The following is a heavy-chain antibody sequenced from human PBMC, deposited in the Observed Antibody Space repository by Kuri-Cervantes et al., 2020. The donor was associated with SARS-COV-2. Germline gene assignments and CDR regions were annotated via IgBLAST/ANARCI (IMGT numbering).Heavy chain of an antibody. CDR1: GFTFSSYS. D-gene: IGHD2-21*02. CDR3: ASAFGGAWYYVFDY. CDR2: ISSSSSYI. J-gene: IGHJ4*02. Sequence: GGSLRLSCAASGFTFSSYSMNWVRQAPGKGLEWVSSISSSSSYIYYADSVKGRFTISRDNAKDSLYLQMNSLRAEDTAVYYCASAFGGAWYYVFDYWGQGTLVTVSS. V-gene: IGHV3-21*01.